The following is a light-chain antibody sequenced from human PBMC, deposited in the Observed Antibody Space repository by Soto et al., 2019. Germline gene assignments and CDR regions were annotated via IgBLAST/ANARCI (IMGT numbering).Light chain of an antibody. CDR1: QSVGTY. V-gene: IGKV3-15*01. J-gene: IGKJ4*01. CDR2: GAS. Sequence: EIVMTQSPATLSVSPGERATLSCRASQSVGTYLAWYQQKPGQTPRLLIFGASTRATGIPARFSGSGSGSEFTLTISSLQSEDFVLYSCQQYSVWPLVTFGGGTKVEIK. CDR3: QQYSVWPLVT.